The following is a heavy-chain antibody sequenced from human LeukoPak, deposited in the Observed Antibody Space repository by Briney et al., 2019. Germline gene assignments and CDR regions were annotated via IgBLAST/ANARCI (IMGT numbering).Heavy chain of an antibody. CDR2: TNWNGGST. J-gene: IGHJ4*02. D-gene: IGHD2-15*01. CDR3: ARDGASGSGGDCYDY. Sequence: GGSLRLSCAASGFTFDDYGMSWVRQAPGKGLEWVSGTNWNGGSTGYADSVKGRFTISRDNAKNSLYLQMNSLRAEDTAVYYCARDGASGSGGDCYDYWGQGTLVTVSS. CDR1: GFTFDDYG. V-gene: IGHV3-20*04.